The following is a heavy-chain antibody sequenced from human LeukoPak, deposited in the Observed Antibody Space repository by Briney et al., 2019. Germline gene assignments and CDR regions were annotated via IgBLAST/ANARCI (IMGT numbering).Heavy chain of an antibody. Sequence: ASAKVSCKASGYTFTSYGISWVRQAPGQRLEWMGWISAYNGNTNYAQKLQGRVTMTTDTSTSTAYMELRSLRSDDTAVYYCARELGYCSSTSCSRYFDLWGRGTLVTVSS. CDR1: GYTFTSYG. V-gene: IGHV1-18*01. J-gene: IGHJ2*01. CDR3: ARELGYCSSTSCSRYFDL. CDR2: ISAYNGNT. D-gene: IGHD2-2*01.